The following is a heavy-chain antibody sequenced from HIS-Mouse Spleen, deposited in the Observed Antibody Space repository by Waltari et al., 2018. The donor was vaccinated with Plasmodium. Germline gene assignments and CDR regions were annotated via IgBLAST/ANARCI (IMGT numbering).Heavy chain of an antibody. J-gene: IGHJ2*01. Sequence: EVQLVESGGGLVQPGGSLRLSCAASGFTFSSYWMSWVRQAPGEGVEWVANIKKDGREKYYVDSVKGRFNISRDNAKNSLYLQMNSLRAEDTAVYYCASSWYWYFDLWGRGTLVTVSS. D-gene: IGHD6-13*01. CDR3: ASSWYWYFDL. CDR2: IKKDGREK. V-gene: IGHV3-7*01. CDR1: GFTFSSYW.